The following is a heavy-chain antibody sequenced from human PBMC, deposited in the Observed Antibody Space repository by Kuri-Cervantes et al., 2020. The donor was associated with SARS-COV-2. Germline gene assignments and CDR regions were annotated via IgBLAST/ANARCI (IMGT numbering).Heavy chain of an antibody. CDR2: ISWNSGSI. Sequence: SLKISCAASGFTFDDYAMHWVRQAPGKGLEWVSGISWNSGSIGYADSVKGRFTISRDNAKNSLYLQMNSLRAGDTALYYCAKDRGHTFGGVYHWGQGTLVTVSS. CDR1: GFTFDDYA. CDR3: AKDRGHTFGGVYH. J-gene: IGHJ5*02. V-gene: IGHV3-9*01. D-gene: IGHD3-16*01.